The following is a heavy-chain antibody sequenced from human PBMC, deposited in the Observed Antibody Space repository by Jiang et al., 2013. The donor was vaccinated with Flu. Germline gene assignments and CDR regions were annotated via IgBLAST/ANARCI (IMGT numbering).Heavy chain of an antibody. CDR2: IDWDDDK. J-gene: IGHJ6*02. CDR1: GFSLSTSGMC. V-gene: IGHV2-70*11. D-gene: IGHD1-26*01. CDR3: ATGGRGPYYYGMDV. Sequence: KPTQTLTLTCTFSGFSLSTSGMCVSWIRQPPGKALEWLARIDWDDDKYYSTSLKTRLTISKDTSKNQVVLTMTNMDPVDTATYYCATGGRGPYYYGMDVWGQGTTVTVSS.